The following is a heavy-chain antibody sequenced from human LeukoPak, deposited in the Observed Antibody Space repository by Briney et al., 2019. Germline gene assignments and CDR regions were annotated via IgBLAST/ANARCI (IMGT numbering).Heavy chain of an antibody. CDR1: GGSISSGGYY. Sequence: KPSETLSLTCTVSGGSISSGGYYWSWIRQHPGKGLEWIGYIYYSGSTYYNPSLKSRVTISVDTSKNQFSLKLSSVTAADTAVYYCARALPLIAAAGRDAFDIWGQGTKVTVSS. J-gene: IGHJ3*02. V-gene: IGHV4-31*03. D-gene: IGHD6-13*01. CDR2: IYYSGST. CDR3: ARALPLIAAAGRDAFDI.